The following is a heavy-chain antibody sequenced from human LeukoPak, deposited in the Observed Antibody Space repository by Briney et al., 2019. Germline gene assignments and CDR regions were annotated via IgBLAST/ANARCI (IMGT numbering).Heavy chain of an antibody. Sequence: GASVKVSCKASGYTFTGYYMHWVRQAPGQGLEWMGWINPNSGGTNYAQKFQGRVTMTRDTSISTAYMELSRLRSDDTAVYYCARAPRQWLVRSPFDYWGQGTLVTVSS. J-gene: IGHJ4*02. D-gene: IGHD6-19*01. CDR3: ARAPRQWLVRSPFDY. V-gene: IGHV1-2*02. CDR2: INPNSGGT. CDR1: GYTFTGYY.